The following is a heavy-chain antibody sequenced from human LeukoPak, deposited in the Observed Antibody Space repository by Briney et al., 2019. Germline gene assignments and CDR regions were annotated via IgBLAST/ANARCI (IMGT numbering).Heavy chain of an antibody. CDR1: GFTFSSHS. CDR3: ARDLRSSGYYAFDY. Sequence: GGSLRLSCAASGFTFSSHSMNWVRQAPGKGLEWVSSINSIGSYIYYADSLKGRFTISRDNAKNSLYLQMNSLRAEDTAVYYCARDLRSSGYYAFDYWGQGTLVTVSS. CDR2: INSIGSYI. D-gene: IGHD3-22*01. J-gene: IGHJ4*02. V-gene: IGHV3-21*01.